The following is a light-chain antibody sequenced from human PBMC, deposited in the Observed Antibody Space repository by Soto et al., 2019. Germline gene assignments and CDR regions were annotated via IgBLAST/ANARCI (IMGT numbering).Light chain of an antibody. CDR2: GAS. V-gene: IGKV3-20*01. Sequence: EIVLTQFPGTLSLSPGERATLSCRASESVSSTYFAWYQHKPGQPPRLLIYGASSRATGIPDRFSGSGSGTDFTLTIGRLEPEDFAVYYCQQYGTSPPVTFGGGTKVDI. CDR3: QQYGTSPPVT. CDR1: ESVSSTY. J-gene: IGKJ4*01.